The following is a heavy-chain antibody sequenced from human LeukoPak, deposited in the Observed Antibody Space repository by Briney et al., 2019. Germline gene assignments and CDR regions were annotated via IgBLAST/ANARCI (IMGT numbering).Heavy chain of an antibody. CDR1: SDSISSYY. CDR2: FYTSGST. Sequence: PSETLSLTCTVSSDSISSYYWSWIRQPAGKGLEWIGRFYTSGSTNYNPSLKSRVTISVDKSKNRFSLKLSSVTAADTAVYYCTRGLYSNSYYYYYMDVWGKGTTVTVSS. D-gene: IGHD6-13*01. V-gene: IGHV4-4*07. CDR3: TRGLYSNSYYYYYMDV. J-gene: IGHJ6*03.